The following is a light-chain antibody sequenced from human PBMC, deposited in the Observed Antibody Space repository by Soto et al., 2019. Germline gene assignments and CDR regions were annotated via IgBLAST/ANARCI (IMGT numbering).Light chain of an antibody. CDR2: DAS. Sequence: EIVLTQSPATLSLSPGERVTLSCRASQSVSSYLAWYQQKPGQAPRLLIYDASNRATGIPARFRGSGSGTDFTLTISSLEPEDFAVYYCQQRSNWLWTFGQGTKVDIK. CDR3: QQRSNWLWT. V-gene: IGKV3-11*01. CDR1: QSVSSY. J-gene: IGKJ1*01.